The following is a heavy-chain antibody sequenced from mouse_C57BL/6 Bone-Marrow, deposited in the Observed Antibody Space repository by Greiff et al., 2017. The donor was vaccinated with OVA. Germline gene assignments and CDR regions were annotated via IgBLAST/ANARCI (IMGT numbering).Heavy chain of an antibody. V-gene: IGHV5-6*01. D-gene: IGHD2-3*01. Sequence: EVQLMESGGDLVKPGASLKLSCAASGFTFSSYGMTWVRQTPDKRLEWVVTISSGGSYTDYTDSVSVMFTISRDNTKNTPYLQISRLKSEDTAMYYGARQGVTNRYCALDYWGQGTSVTVSS. CDR2: ISSGGSYT. CDR1: GFTFSSYG. J-gene: IGHJ4*01. CDR3: ARQGVTNRYCALDY.